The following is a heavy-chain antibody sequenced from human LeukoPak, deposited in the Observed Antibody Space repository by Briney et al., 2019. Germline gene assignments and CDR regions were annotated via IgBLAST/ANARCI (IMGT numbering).Heavy chain of an antibody. CDR3: AKGAGYSYGYEVDY. D-gene: IGHD5-18*01. J-gene: IGHJ4*02. V-gene: IGHV3-23*01. Sequence: PGGTLRLSCAASGFTFSSYGMSWVRQAPGKGLQWVSAINTNGGSTYYADSVKGRFTISRDNSKNTLYLQMNSLRAEDTAVYYCAKGAGYSYGYEVDYWGQGTLVTVSS. CDR1: GFTFSSYG. CDR2: INTNGGST.